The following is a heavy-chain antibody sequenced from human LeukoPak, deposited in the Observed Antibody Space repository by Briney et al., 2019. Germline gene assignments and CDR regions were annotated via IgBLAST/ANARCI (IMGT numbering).Heavy chain of an antibody. CDR2: MYYSGST. D-gene: IGHD3-3*01. CDR1: GGSISSNY. J-gene: IGHJ6*02. Sequence: SETLSLTCTVSGGSISSNYWSWTRQPPGKRLEWIGYMYYSGSTNYNPSLRSRITISADTSKNQFSLKLSFVTAADTAVYYCARGFGEVIRSDYYYYGMDVWGQGTTVTVSS. V-gene: IGHV4-59*01. CDR3: ARGFGEVIRSDYYYYGMDV.